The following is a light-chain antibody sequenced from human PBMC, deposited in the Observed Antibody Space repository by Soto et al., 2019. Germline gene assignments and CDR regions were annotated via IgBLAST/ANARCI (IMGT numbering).Light chain of an antibody. J-gene: IGKJ4*01. CDR2: DAS. CDR3: QQRSNWPLT. CDR1: QSVGTY. Sequence: DTVLTQSPGTLSLSPGERATLSCRASQSVGTYLAWYQQKPSQAPRLLIYDASNRATGIPARFSGSGSGTDFTLTISSLEPEDFAVYYCQQRSNWPLTFGGGTKVDIK. V-gene: IGKV3-11*01.